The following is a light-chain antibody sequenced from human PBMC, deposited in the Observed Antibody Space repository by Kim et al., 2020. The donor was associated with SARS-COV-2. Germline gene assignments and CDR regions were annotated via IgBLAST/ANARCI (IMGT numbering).Light chain of an antibody. V-gene: IGKV3-20*01. Sequence: PGERATLSCRASQSVRSSYFAWYQQKPGQAPRLLIYASSSRATGIPDRFSGSGSETDFTLTISRLEPEDFAVYYCQQYASSPWTFGQGTKVDI. CDR2: ASS. CDR1: QSVRSSY. CDR3: QQYASSPWT. J-gene: IGKJ1*01.